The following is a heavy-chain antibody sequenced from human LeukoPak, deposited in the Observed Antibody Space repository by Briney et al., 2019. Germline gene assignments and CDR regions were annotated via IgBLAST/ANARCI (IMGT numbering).Heavy chain of an antibody. CDR3: ARGSGRYYDSSGYYFYDY. D-gene: IGHD3-22*01. CDR2: IYYSGST. Sequence: SQTLSLTCTVSGGSLSSGGYYWSWIRQHPGKGLEWIGYIYYSGSTYYNPSLKSRVTISVDTSKNQFSLKLSSVTAADTAVYYCARGSGRYYDSSGYYFYDYWGQGTLVTVSS. V-gene: IGHV4-31*03. CDR1: GGSLSSGGYY. J-gene: IGHJ4*02.